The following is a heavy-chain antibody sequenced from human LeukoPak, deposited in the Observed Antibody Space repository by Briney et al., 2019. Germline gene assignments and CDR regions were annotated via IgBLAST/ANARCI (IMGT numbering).Heavy chain of an antibody. V-gene: IGHV2-5*02. J-gene: IGHJ4*02. CDR2: IYWDDDK. D-gene: IGHD3-9*01. Sequence: SGPTLVKPTQTLTLTCTFSGFSLSTRGVGVGWIRQPPGKALEWLALIYWDDDKRYSPSLKSRLTITKDTSKNQVVLTMTNMDPVDTATYYCAHSEVLTSYWYFDYWGQGTLVTVSS. CDR1: GFSLSTRGVG. CDR3: AHSEVLTSYWYFDY.